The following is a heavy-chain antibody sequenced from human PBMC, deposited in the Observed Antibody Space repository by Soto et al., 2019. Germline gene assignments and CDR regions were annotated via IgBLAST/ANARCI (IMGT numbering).Heavy chain of an antibody. D-gene: IGHD3-16*02. Sequence: QVQLVESGGGVVQPGRSLRLSCASSGITFIGYGFNWVRRAPCNGLEWVAVIWYDGSKQYYADSVKGRFTVSRDSSKNTVYLHMNSLRAEDTAVYYCARDNERNSRYSQFDYWGQGTLVTVFS. CDR3: ARDNERNSRYSQFDY. CDR1: GITFIGYG. V-gene: IGHV3-33*01. CDR2: IWYDGSKQ. J-gene: IGHJ4*02.